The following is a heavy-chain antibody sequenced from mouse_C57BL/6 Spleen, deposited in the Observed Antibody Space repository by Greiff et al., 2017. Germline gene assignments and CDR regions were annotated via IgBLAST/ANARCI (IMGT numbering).Heavy chain of an antibody. D-gene: IGHD2-3*01. J-gene: IGHJ1*03. Sequence: QVQLQQSGPELVKPGASVKLSCKASGYTFTSYDINWVKQRPGQGLEWIGWISPRDGSPKYNEKFKGKATLTVDTSSSTAYMELHSLTSEDSAVYFCARLEYDEWYCDVWGTGTTVTVSS. CDR2: ISPRDGSP. V-gene: IGHV1-85*01. CDR3: ARLEYDEWYCDV. CDR1: GYTFTSYD.